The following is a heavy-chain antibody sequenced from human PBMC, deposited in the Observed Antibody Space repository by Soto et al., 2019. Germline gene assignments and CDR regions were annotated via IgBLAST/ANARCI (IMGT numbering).Heavy chain of an antibody. J-gene: IGHJ4*02. V-gene: IGHV3-30*03. CDR1: GFTFSSYG. D-gene: IGHD3-22*01. CDR2: ISYDGSNK. CDR3: AGAYYYDSSGYPQDY. Sequence: GSLRLSCAASGFTFSSYGMHWVRQAPGKGLEWVAVISYDGSNKYYADSVKGRFTISRDNSKNTLYLQMNSLRAEDTAVYYCAGAYYYDSSGYPQDYWGQGTLVT.